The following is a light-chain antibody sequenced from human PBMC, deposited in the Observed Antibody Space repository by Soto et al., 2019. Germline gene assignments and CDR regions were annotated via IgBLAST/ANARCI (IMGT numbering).Light chain of an antibody. CDR3: QQYNSYSLWT. CDR2: DAS. Sequence: DIQMTHSPSTLSASVGDRVTITCRASQSISSWLAWYQQKPGKAPKLLIYDASSLESGVPSRFSGSGSGTEFTLTISSLQPDDFATYYCQQYNSYSLWTFGQGTKVDIK. V-gene: IGKV1-5*01. CDR1: QSISSW. J-gene: IGKJ1*01.